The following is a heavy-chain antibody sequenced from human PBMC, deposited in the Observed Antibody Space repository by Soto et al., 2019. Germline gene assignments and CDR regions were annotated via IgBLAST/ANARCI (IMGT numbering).Heavy chain of an antibody. D-gene: IGHD4-4*01. CDR2: IIPIFGKA. J-gene: IGHJ6*02. CDR3: ARSEHDYSYLYYYHAMDV. Sequence: SVNVSCKASGGTFSSYAISWVRQAPGQGLEWMGGIIPIFGKANYAQKFQGRVTITADESTSKAYMELSSLRSEDTAVYYCARSEHDYSYLYYYHAMDVWGQGTTVTVS. V-gene: IGHV1-69*13. CDR1: GGTFSSYA.